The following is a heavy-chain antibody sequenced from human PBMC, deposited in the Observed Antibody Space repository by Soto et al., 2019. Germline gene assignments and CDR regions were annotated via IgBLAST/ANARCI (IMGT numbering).Heavy chain of an antibody. CDR1: GFTFSSYG. CDR3: ARDNPIAAAGIPGNYYYGMDV. V-gene: IGHV3-33*01. Sequence: GGSLRLSCAASGFTFSSYGMHWVRQAPGKGLEWVAVIWYDGSNKYYADSVKGRFTISRDNSKNTLYLQMNSLRAEDTAVYYCARDNPIAAAGIPGNYYYGMDVWGQGTTVTVSS. J-gene: IGHJ6*02. CDR2: IWYDGSNK. D-gene: IGHD6-13*01.